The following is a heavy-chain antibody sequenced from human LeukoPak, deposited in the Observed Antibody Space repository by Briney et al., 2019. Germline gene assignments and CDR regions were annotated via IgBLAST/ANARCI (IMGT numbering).Heavy chain of an antibody. V-gene: IGHV1-69*04. Sequence: ASVKVSCKASGGTFSSYAISWVRQAPGQGLEWMGRIIPILGIANYAQKFQGRVTITADKSTSTAYMELSSLRSEDTAVYYCARGAVYSSSSFSDYFDYWGQGTLVTVSS. D-gene: IGHD6-6*01. J-gene: IGHJ4*02. CDR2: IIPILGIA. CDR1: GGTFSSYA. CDR3: ARGAVYSSSSFSDYFDY.